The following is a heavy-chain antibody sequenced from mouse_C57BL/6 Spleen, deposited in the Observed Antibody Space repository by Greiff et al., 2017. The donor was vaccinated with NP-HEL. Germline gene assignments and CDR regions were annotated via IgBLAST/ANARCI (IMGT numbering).Heavy chain of an antibody. CDR3: TDYDYTWFAY. D-gene: IGHD2-4*01. Sequence: QVQLQQSGAELVRPGASVTLSCKASGYTFTDYEMHWVKQTPVHGLEWIGAIDPETGGTAYNQKFKGKAILTADKSSSTAYMELRSLTSEDSAVYYCTDYDYTWFAYWGQGTLVTVSA. CDR2: IDPETGGT. V-gene: IGHV1-15*01. CDR1: GYTFTDYE. J-gene: IGHJ3*01.